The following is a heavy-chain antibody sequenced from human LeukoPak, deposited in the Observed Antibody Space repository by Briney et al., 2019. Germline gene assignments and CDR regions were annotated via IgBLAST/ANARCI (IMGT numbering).Heavy chain of an antibody. CDR3: ARGGDYYDSSGIDY. CDR2: INHSGST. J-gene: IGHJ4*02. CDR1: GGSFSGYY. D-gene: IGHD3-22*01. Sequence: SETLSLTCAVYGGSFSGYYWSWIRQPPGKGLEWIGEINHSGSTNYNPSLKSRVTISVDTSKNQFSLKLSSVTAADTAVYYCARGGDYYDSSGIDYWGQGTLVTVSS. V-gene: IGHV4-34*01.